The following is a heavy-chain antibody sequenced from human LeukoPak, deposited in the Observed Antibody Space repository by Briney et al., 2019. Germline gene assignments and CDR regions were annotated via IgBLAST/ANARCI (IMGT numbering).Heavy chain of an antibody. CDR2: ISAYNGNT. V-gene: IGHV1-18*01. CDR1: GYTFTSYG. Sequence: AASVKVSCKASGYTFTSYGISWVRQAPGQGLEWMGWISAYNGNTYYAQKLQGRVTMTTDTSTSTAYMELRSLRSDDTAVYYCARDRRYYGSGSSGYWGQGTLVTVSS. CDR3: ARDRRYYGSGSSGY. D-gene: IGHD3-10*01. J-gene: IGHJ4*02.